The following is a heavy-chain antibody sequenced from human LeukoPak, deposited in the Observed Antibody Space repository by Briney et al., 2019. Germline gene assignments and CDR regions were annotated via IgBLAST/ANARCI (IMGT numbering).Heavy chain of an antibody. CDR3: AREGVGFSYGYAYH. V-gene: IGHV3-11*01. Sequence: GGSLRLSCAASGFTFNDYYMSWIRQAPGKGLEWVSYISSGTISVTTVYYADSVKGRFTISRDNAKNSLYPQMNSLRPEDTAVYFCAREGVGFSYGYAYHWGQGTLVTVPS. CDR2: ISSGTISVTTV. CDR1: GFTFNDYY. J-gene: IGHJ5*02. D-gene: IGHD5-18*01.